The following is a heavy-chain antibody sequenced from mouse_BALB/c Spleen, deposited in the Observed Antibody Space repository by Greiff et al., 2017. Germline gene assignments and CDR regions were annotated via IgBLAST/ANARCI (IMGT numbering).Heavy chain of an antibody. CDR2: IRNKANGYTT. CDR1: GFTFTDYY. CDR3: ARALYYAYAMDY. D-gene: IGHD2-1*01. J-gene: IGHJ4*01. V-gene: IGHV7-3*02. Sequence: EVKVEESGGGLVQPGGSLRLSCATSGFTFTDYYMSWVRQPPGKALEWLGFIRNKANGYTTEYSASVKGRFTISRDNSQSILYLQMNTLRAEDSATYYCARALYYAYAMDYWGQGTSVTVSS.